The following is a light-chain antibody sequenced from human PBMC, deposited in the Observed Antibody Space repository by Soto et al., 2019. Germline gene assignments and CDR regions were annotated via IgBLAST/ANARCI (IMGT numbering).Light chain of an antibody. CDR2: GAS. J-gene: IGKJ2*01. V-gene: IGKV3-20*01. CDR1: QSVSSSY. CDR3: QQYGISPYT. Sequence: EIVLTQSPGTLSFSPGERATLSCRASQSVSSSYLARYQQKPGQAPRLLIYGASSRATGIPDRFSGSGSRTDFTLTVSRLEPEDFAVYYCQQYGISPYTFGQGTKLEIK.